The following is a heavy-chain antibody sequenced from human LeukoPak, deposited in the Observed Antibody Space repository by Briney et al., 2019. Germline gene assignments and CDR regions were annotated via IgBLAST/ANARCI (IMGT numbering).Heavy chain of an antibody. J-gene: IGHJ4*02. CDR1: GYSITSGYY. CDR2: TYSTGST. V-gene: IGHV4-38-2*02. Sequence: KTSEILSLTCTVSGYSITSGYYWGWIRQPPGKGLEWIGNTYSTGSTFYNPSLKSRVTISVDPSKNQFSLKLSSVTAADTAVYYCARIPPAFLERFGGYYFDYWGQGTLVTVSS. D-gene: IGHD3-3*01. CDR3: ARIPPAFLERFGGYYFDY.